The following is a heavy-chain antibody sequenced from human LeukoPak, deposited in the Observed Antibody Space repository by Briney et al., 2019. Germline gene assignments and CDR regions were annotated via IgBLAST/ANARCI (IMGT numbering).Heavy chain of an antibody. J-gene: IGHJ4*02. CDR2: FDPEDGET. V-gene: IGHV1-24*01. Sequence: ASVKVSCKVSGYTLTELSMHWVRQAPGKGLEWMGGFDPEDGETIYAQKFQGRVTMTEDTSTDTAYMELSRLRSDDTAVYYCARVNYYDSSGYYYSRCYFDYWGQGTLVTVSS. CDR3: ARVNYYDSSGYYYSRCYFDY. CDR1: GYTLTELS. D-gene: IGHD3-22*01.